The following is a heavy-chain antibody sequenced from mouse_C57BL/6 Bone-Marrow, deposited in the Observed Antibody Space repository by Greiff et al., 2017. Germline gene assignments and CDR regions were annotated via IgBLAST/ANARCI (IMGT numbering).Heavy chain of an antibody. CDR2: INPYNGDT. Sequence: VQLKESGPELVKPGDSVKISCKASGYSFTGYFMNWVMQSHGKSLEWIGRINPYNGDTFYNQKFKGKATLTVDKSSSTAHMELRSLTSEDSAVYYCAKDGYSAMDYWGQGTSVTVSS. V-gene: IGHV1-20*01. J-gene: IGHJ4*01. CDR3: AKDGYSAMDY. D-gene: IGHD2-3*01. CDR1: GYSFTGYF.